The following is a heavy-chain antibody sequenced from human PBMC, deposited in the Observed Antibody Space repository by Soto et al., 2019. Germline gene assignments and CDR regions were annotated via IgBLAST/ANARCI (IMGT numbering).Heavy chain of an antibody. CDR1: GFTFSSYW. CDR2: NDGSS. J-gene: IGHJ1*01. V-gene: IGHV3-74*01. CDR3: ARLPNKSPQN. Sequence: VQLVESGGGLVQPGGSLRLSCVASGFTFSSYWMHWVRQAPGKGLVWVSSNDGSSSYADPVKGRFTISRDNAKNTLYLQMNSLRAEDTAVYYCARLPNKSPQNWGQGTLVIVSP.